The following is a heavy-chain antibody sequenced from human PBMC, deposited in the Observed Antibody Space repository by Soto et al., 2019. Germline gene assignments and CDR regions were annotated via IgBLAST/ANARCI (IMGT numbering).Heavy chain of an antibody. CDR1: GFTFTTYS. D-gene: IGHD3-10*01. V-gene: IGHV3-21*01. J-gene: IGHJ6*02. CDR3: ARVRYGVSMVRGVILDTSYYYYTMDV. CDR2: ITSSSTYI. Sequence: GGSLRLSCAASGFTFTTYSMNWVRQAPGKGLGWVSSITSSSTYIYYADSVKGRFTISRDNAKNSLYLQMNSLRAEDTAVYYCARVRYGVSMVRGVILDTSYYYYTMDVWGRGTTVTVSS.